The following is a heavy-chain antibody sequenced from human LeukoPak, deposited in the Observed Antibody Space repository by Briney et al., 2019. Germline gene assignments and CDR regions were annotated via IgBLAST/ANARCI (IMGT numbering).Heavy chain of an antibody. CDR2: IYISGST. J-gene: IGHJ4*02. CDR3: AQTVWDFWSGNFDY. Sequence: SETLSLTCTVSGGSSSSHCWSWIRQPPGKGLEWVGSIYISGSTNYNPSLKSRVTISADTSKNQFSLRLSSVTAEDTAVYYCAQTVWDFWSGNFDYWGQGTLVTVSS. CDR1: GGSSSSHC. V-gene: IGHV4-4*09. D-gene: IGHD3-3*01.